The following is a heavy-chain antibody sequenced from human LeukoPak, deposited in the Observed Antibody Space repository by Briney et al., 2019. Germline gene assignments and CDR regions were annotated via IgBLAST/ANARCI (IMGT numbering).Heavy chain of an antibody. CDR2: INPNGGST. V-gene: IGHV1-46*01. CDR1: GYTFTSYY. J-gene: IGHJ4*02. Sequence: ASVKASCKASGYTFTSYYVVWVRQAPGQGLEWMGIINPNGGSTTYAQKFQGRVTMTRDTSTSTVYMELSSLRSDDTAVYYCARGRPFDYCGQGTLVTVSS. CDR3: ARGRPFDY.